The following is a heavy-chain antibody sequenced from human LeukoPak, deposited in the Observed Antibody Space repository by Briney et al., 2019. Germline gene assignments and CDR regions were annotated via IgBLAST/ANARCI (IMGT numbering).Heavy chain of an antibody. CDR1: GGTFSSYA. J-gene: IGHJ3*02. CDR3: ARGTAGGPI. Sequence: ASVKVSCKASGGTFSSYAISWVRQAPGQGLEWMGGISGYNGNTNYAQKLQGRVTMTTDTSTSTAYMELRSLRSDDTAVYYCARGTAGGPIWGQGTMVTVSS. V-gene: IGHV1-18*01. D-gene: IGHD6-25*01. CDR2: ISGYNGNT.